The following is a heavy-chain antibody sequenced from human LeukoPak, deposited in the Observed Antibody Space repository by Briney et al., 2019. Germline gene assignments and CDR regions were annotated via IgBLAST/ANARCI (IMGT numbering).Heavy chain of an antibody. CDR2: IRYDGSNK. V-gene: IGHV3-30*02. CDR3: AKHTTVTPYYYYYMDV. Sequence: AGGSLRLSCAASGFTFSSYGMHWVRQAPGKGLEWVAFIRYDGSNKYYADSVKGRFTIPRDNSKNTLYLQMNSLRAEDTAVYYCAKHTTVTPYYYYYMDVWGKGTTVTVSS. CDR1: GFTFSSYG. D-gene: IGHD4-23*01. J-gene: IGHJ6*03.